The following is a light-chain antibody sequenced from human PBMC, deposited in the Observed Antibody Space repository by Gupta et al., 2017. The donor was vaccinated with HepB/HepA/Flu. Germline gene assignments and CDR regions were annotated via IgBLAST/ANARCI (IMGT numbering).Light chain of an antibody. J-gene: IGKJ1*01. CDR2: SAS. V-gene: IGKV1-39*01. CDR1: PSIANY. Sequence: DIQMPQSPSPLSASVGDTLITTCRTNPSIANYLSWYRQRPGKAPKLLIYSASFLQSGIPGRFKGGGSGTEFSLTISDLHPEDFATYYCQQVPSTPRTFGQGTRVE. CDR3: QQVPSTPRT.